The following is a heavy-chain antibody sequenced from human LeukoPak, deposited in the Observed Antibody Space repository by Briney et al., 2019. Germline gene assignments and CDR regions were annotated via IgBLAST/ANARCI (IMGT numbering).Heavy chain of an antibody. V-gene: IGHV1-8*01. D-gene: IGHD4-23*01. Sequence: ASVKVSCKASGYTFTSYDINRVRQATGQGLEWMGWMNPNSGNTGYAQKFQGRVTMTRNTSISTAYMELSSLRSEDMAVYYCARSPSRTTVVTRYYMDVWGKGTTVTVSS. J-gene: IGHJ6*03. CDR1: GYTFTSYD. CDR3: ARSPSRTTVVTRYYMDV. CDR2: MNPNSGNT.